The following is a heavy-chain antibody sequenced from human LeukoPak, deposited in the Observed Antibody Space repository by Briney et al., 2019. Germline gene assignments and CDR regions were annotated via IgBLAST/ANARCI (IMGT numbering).Heavy chain of an antibody. V-gene: IGHV4-30-2*01. D-gene: IGHD3-3*01. CDR1: GGSLSSGGYY. CDR3: ARSRVVPAAHGADGTIFGVPQNYYYMDV. CDR2: IYHSGST. J-gene: IGHJ6*03. Sequence: PSQTLSLTCTVSGGSLSSGGYYWSWIRQPPGKGLEWIGYIYHSGSTYYNPSLKSRVTISVDSSKNQFSLKLSSVTAADTAVYYCARSRVVPAAHGADGTIFGVPQNYYYMDVWGKGTTVTVSS.